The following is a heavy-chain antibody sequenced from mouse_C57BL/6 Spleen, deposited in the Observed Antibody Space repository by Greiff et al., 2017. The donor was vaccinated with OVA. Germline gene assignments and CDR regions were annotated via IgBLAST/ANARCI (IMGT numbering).Heavy chain of an antibody. CDR3: ARGRIYDGYYGGVDY. V-gene: IGHV3-6*01. D-gene: IGHD2-3*01. CDR1: GYSITSGYY. CDR2: ISYDGSN. J-gene: IGHJ2*01. Sequence: DVKLQESGPGLVKPSQSLSLTCSVTGYSITSGYYWNWIRQFPGNKLEWMGYISYDGSNNYNPSLKNRISITRDTSKNQFFLKLKSVTTEDTATYYCARGRIYDGYYGGVDYWGQGTTLTVSS.